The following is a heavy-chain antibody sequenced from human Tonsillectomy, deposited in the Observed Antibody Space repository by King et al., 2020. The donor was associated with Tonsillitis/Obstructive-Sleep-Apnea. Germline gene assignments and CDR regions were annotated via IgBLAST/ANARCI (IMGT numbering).Heavy chain of an antibody. CDR2: ISYDGSKK. J-gene: IGHJ5*02. Sequence: QVQLVESGEGAVQPGRSLRLSCAASGFTFSSYAMHWVRQAPGKGLEWVAVISYDGSKKYYADSVKGRFTISRDKSKNTLYLQMNSLRAEDTAVYYCARGGRFLEWLLKNWFDPWGQGTLVTVSS. CDR3: ARGGRFLEWLLKNWFDP. D-gene: IGHD3-3*01. CDR1: GFTFSSYA. V-gene: IGHV3-30*04.